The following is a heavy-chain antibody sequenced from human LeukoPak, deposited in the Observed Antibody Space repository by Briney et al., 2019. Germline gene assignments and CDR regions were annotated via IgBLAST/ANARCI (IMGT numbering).Heavy chain of an antibody. CDR2: IYTSGST. J-gene: IGHJ5*02. CDR1: GGSISSGSYY. CDR3: ARGPTTMVRGVIRFDP. D-gene: IGHD3-10*01. Sequence: SRTLSLTCTVSGGSISSGSYYWSWIRQPAGKGLEWIGRIYTSGSTNYNPSLKSRVTISVDTSKNQFSLKLSSVTAADTAVYYCARGPTTMVRGVIRFDPWGQGTLVTVSS. V-gene: IGHV4-61*02.